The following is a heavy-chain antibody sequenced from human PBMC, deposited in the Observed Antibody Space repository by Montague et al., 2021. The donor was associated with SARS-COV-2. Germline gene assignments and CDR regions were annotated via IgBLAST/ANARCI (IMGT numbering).Heavy chain of an antibody. V-gene: IGHV4-59*01. CDR3: ARFWSGYVDK. J-gene: IGHJ4*02. Sequence: SETLSLTCSFSGGSIRSSNWSWIRLPPGKPLEWLGYMYYTGGTTHNPSLKSRVTISVDTPRSQFSLWLTSVTAADTAVYFCARFWSGYVDKWSQGTLVTVSS. D-gene: IGHD3-3*01. CDR2: MYYTGGT. CDR1: GGSIRSSN.